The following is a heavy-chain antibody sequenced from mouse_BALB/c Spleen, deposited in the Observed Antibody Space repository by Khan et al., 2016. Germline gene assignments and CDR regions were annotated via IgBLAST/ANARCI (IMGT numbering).Heavy chain of an antibody. V-gene: IGHV4-1*02. Sequence: EVQLPESGGGLVQPGGSLKLSCAASGFDFSRYWMRWVRQAPGQGLEWIGEINPDSSTINYTPSLKDKFIIYRDNAKNTLSLQMSKVRSEDTARYYCARLYYYGSSDYWGQRTTPTVSS. D-gene: IGHD1-1*01. CDR2: INPDSSTI. CDR1: GFDFSRYW. CDR3: ARLYYYGSSDY. J-gene: IGHJ2*01.